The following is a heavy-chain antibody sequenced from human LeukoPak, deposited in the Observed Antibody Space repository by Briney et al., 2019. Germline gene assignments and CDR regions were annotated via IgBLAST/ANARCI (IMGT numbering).Heavy chain of an antibody. CDR2: INQDGSEK. D-gene: IGHD3-3*01. CDR3: ARDRAWNYFDY. Sequence: GGSLRLSCAASGFTFNNYWMTWVRQAPGKGLEWVANINQDGSEKYYVDSVKGRFTISRDNAKNSLYLQMISLRAEDTAVYYCARDRAWNYFDYWGQGTLVTVSS. J-gene: IGHJ4*02. V-gene: IGHV3-7*01. CDR1: GFTFNNYW.